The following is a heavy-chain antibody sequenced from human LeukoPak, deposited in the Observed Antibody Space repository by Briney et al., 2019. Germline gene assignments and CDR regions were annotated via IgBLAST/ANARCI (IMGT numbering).Heavy chain of an antibody. CDR1: GYTFTSYY. CDR2: INPSGGST. D-gene: IGHD3-22*01. V-gene: IGHV1-46*01. J-gene: IGHJ4*02. Sequence: GASVTVSCKASGYTFTSYYMHWVRQAPGQGLEWMGIINPSGGSTSYAQKFQGRVTMTRDMSTSTVYMELSSLRSEDTAVYYCASTWNYYDSSGYDPFDYWGQGTLVTVSS. CDR3: ASTWNYYDSSGYDPFDY.